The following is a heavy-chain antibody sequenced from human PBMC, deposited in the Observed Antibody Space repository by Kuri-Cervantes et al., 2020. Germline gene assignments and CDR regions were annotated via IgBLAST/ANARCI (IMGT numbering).Heavy chain of an antibody. Sequence: SETLSLTCTVSGGSISSYYWGWIRQPPGKGLEWIGSIYHSGSTYYNPSLRSRVTISVDTSKNQFSLKLSSVTAADTAVYYCARLNYYDSSAGGYYYMDVWGKGTTVTDSS. D-gene: IGHD3-22*01. J-gene: IGHJ6*03. CDR1: GGSISSYY. V-gene: IGHV4-38-2*02. CDR2: IYHSGST. CDR3: ARLNYYDSSAGGYYYMDV.